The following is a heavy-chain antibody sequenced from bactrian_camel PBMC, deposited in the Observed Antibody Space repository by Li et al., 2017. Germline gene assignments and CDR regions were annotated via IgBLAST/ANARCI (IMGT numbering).Heavy chain of an antibody. V-gene: IGHV3S55*01. CDR2: IDSVGST. CDR1: GYAYETYC. Sequence: VQLVESGGGSVQAGGSLRLSCATNGYAYETYCMGWFRQVPGKEREGVAAIDSVGSTTYGESVKGRFTISHISQDNAEHTLYLQMNSLKPEDTAMYYCAAARRWYCSDTPYEAEYDYWGQGTQVTVS. D-gene: IGHD2*01. CDR3: AAARRWYCSDTPYEAEYDY. J-gene: IGHJ4*01.